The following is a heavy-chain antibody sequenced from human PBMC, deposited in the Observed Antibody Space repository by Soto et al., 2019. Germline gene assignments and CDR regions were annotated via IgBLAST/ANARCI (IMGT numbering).Heavy chain of an antibody. CDR2: ISGSGGST. Sequence: VGSLRLSCAASGFTFSSYAMSWVRQAPGKGLEWVSAISGSGGSTYYADSVKGRFTISRDNSKNTLYLQMNSLRAEDTAVYYCAKDQQWLVLAPLDYWGQGTLVTVSS. V-gene: IGHV3-23*01. D-gene: IGHD6-19*01. J-gene: IGHJ4*02. CDR3: AKDQQWLVLAPLDY. CDR1: GFTFSSYA.